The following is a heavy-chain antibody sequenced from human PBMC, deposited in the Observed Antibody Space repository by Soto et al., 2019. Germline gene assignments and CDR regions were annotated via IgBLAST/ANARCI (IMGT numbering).Heavy chain of an antibody. CDR1: GGTFSSYA. CDR3: ARVSSTGIDYGDSKPYWYFDL. V-gene: IGHV1-69*01. Sequence: QVQLVQSGAEVKKPGSSVTVSCKASGGTFSSYAISWVRQAPGQGLECMGGITPLFGTANYAQKFQGRVTITADESTSTAYMELSSLRSVDTAVYYGARVSSTGIDYGDSKPYWYFDLWGRGTLVTVSS. D-gene: IGHD4-17*01. J-gene: IGHJ2*01. CDR2: ITPLFGTA.